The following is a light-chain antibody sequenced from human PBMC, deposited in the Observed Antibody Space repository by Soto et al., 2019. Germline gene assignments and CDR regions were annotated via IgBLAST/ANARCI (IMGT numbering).Light chain of an antibody. CDR1: SSDVGGYNY. Sequence: QSVLTQPASVSGSPGQSITISCTGTSSDVGGYNYVSWYQQHPGKAPKLMIYEVNNRLSGVSNRFSGSKSGNTASLTISGLEAGDEADYYCNSYTTSSTYVFGTGTKVTVL. J-gene: IGLJ1*01. V-gene: IGLV2-14*01. CDR3: NSYTTSSTYV. CDR2: EVN.